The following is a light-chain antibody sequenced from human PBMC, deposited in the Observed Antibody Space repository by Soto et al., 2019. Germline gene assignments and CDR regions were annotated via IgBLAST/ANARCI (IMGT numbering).Light chain of an antibody. CDR1: QTIGSS. J-gene: IGKJ1*01. Sequence: DIQMTQSPSSLSASVGDRVTITCRASQTIGSSLNWYQQKPGKAPKLLIYAASSLQTGVPSRFSGSRSGTDFTRTINSLQPEDFATYYCQQSYNAPPWTFGQGTKVEIK. V-gene: IGKV1-39*01. CDR2: AAS. CDR3: QQSYNAPPWT.